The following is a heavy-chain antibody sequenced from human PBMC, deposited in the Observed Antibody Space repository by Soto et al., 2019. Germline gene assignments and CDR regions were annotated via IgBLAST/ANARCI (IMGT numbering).Heavy chain of an antibody. Sequence: EVQLLESGGGLVQPGGSLRLSCAASVFTFSSYAMSWVRQAPGKGLEWVSAISGSGGSTYYADSVKGRFTISRDNSKNTLYLQMNSLRAEDTAVYYCAKGMGPYYYYGMDVWGQGTTVTVSS. CDR1: VFTFSSYA. CDR3: AKGMGPYYYYGMDV. V-gene: IGHV3-23*01. CDR2: ISGSGGST. J-gene: IGHJ6*02.